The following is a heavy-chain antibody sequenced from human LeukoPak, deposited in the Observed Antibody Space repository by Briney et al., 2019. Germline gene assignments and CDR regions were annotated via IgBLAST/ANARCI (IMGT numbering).Heavy chain of an antibody. CDR2: ISGSGSTI. CDR1: GFTFSSFQ. J-gene: IGHJ4*02. Sequence: GGSLRLSCAASGFTFSSFQMNWVRQAPGKGLEWVSYISGSGSTIYYADSVKGRFTISRDNAKNSLYLQLNSLRAEDTAVYYCARSFDYWGQGTLVTVSS. V-gene: IGHV3-48*03. CDR3: ARSFDY.